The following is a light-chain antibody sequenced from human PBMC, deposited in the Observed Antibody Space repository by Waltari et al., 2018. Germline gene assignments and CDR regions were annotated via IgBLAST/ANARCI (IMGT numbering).Light chain of an antibody. V-gene: IGLV3-1*01. Sequence: SFELIQPPSESVSPGQTASVGCSGEKLGENYVYWYQQKPGQSPMLVMFQDNKRPSGIPERFSGSNSGNTATLTISETQAIDEADYYCQAWDSNVAVFGRGTKVTFL. CDR1: KLGENY. CDR2: QDN. CDR3: QAWDSNVAV. J-gene: IGLJ3*02.